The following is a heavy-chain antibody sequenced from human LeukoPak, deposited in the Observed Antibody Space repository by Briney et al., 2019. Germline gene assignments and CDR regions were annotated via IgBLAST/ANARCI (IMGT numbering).Heavy chain of an antibody. V-gene: IGHV1-69*05. CDR2: IIPIFGTA. D-gene: IGHD3-16*02. CDR3: ARDRASFWFDP. J-gene: IGHJ5*02. CDR1: GGTFSRYA. Sequence: SVKVSCEASGGTFSRYAISWVRQAPGQGLEWMGGIIPIFGTANYAQKFQGRATITTDESTSTAYMELSSLRSEDTAVYYCARDRASFWFDPWGQGTLVTVSS.